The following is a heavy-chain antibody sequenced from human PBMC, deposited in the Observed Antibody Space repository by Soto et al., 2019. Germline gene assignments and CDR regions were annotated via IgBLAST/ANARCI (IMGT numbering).Heavy chain of an antibody. Sequence: PGESLRISCKGSGYSFTSYWIGWVRQLPGKGLEWMGIIYPGDSDTRYSPSFQGQATISADKSITTAYLQGSSLKASDTAMYYCARSGDVDTAMVPVWYFDYWGQGTLVTVSS. CDR1: GYSFTSYW. CDR3: ARSGDVDTAMVPVWYFDY. D-gene: IGHD5-18*01. J-gene: IGHJ4*02. CDR2: IYPGDSDT. V-gene: IGHV5-51*03.